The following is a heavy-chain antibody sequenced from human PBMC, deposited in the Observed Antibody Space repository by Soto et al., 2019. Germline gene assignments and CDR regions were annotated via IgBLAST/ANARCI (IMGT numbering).Heavy chain of an antibody. J-gene: IGHJ4*02. D-gene: IGHD1-7*01. V-gene: IGHV4-4*02. CDR3: ATRDPGTSVDY. CDR2: IYRTGST. Sequence: SETLSLTCAVSGGTFTSNNWWTWVRQPPGQGLEWIGEIYRTGSTNYNPSLTSRITISRDKSENQFSLKVTSLTAADTAVYYCATRDPGTSVDYWGQGTLVTVSS. CDR1: GGTFTSNNW.